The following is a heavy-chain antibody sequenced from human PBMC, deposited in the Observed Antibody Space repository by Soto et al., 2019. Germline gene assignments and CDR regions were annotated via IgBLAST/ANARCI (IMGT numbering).Heavy chain of an antibody. J-gene: IGHJ4*02. CDR3: AFPATADFDY. CDR1: CGSISSTNW. V-gene: IGHV4-4*02. Sequence: SETLSLTCAFSCGSISSTNWWTWVRQSPGRGLEWIGEIYHSGTTNYSPSLKSRVNIAVDMSTNHLSLTLISVTAADTAVYYCAFPATADFDYWGKGILVTVSS. D-gene: IGHD6-13*01. CDR2: IYHSGTT.